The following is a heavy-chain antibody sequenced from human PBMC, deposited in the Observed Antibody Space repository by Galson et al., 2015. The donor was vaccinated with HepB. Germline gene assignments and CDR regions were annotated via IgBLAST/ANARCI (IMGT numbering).Heavy chain of an antibody. Sequence: SLRLSCAASGFTFDDYALHWVRRAPGKGLEWVSGIDWNGGSIGYADSVKGRFTISRDTATNSLYLQMNSLRPEDTALYYCVKSEAAGYYYYAMDVWGQGTTVTVSS. CDR1: GFTFDDYA. V-gene: IGHV3-9*01. CDR2: IDWNGGSI. CDR3: VKSEAAGYYYYAMDV. D-gene: IGHD6-13*01. J-gene: IGHJ6*02.